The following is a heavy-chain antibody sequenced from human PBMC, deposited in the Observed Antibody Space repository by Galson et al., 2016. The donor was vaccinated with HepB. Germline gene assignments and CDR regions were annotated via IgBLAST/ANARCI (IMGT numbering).Heavy chain of an antibody. CDR2: ISPDGSGK. D-gene: IGHD2/OR15-2a*01. Sequence: SLRLSCAVSGSTISGSWMYWVRQAPGKGLEWVANISPDGSGKNYVDSVKGRFTISRDDAKNSLYLQMDGLRAEDTAVYYCARGAFLGGQGTLVTVSS. V-gene: IGHV3-7*01. CDR1: GSTISGSW. J-gene: IGHJ4*02. CDR3: ARGAFL.